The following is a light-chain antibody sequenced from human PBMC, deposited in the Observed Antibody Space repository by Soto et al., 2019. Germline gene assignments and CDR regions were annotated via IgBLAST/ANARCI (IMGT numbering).Light chain of an antibody. CDR2: LNSDGSH. CDR1: SGHSSYA. CDR3: QTWGTGMV. Sequence: QPVLTQSPSASASLGASVKLTYTLSSGHSSYAIAWHQQQPEKGPRYLMKLNSDGSHSKGDGIPDRFSGSSSGAERYLTISSLQSEDEADYYCQTWGTGMVFGGGTKVNVL. J-gene: IGLJ2*01. V-gene: IGLV4-69*01.